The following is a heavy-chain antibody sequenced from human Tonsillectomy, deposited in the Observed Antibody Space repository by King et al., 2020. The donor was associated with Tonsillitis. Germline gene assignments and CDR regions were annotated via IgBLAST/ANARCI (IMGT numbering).Heavy chain of an antibody. V-gene: IGHV4-4*07. J-gene: IGHJ3*02. D-gene: IGHD3-22*01. Sequence: QLQESGPGLVKPSETLSLICTVSGASISNYYWSGLRQSAGRGLQYMGRIHTSGSTNYNPSLNSRVTMSVDTPKNQFSLKLTSVNAADTAMYYCARTLLPADRGAFVIWGQGTMVSVSS. CDR1: GASISNYY. CDR3: ARTLLPADRGAFVI. CDR2: IHTSGST.